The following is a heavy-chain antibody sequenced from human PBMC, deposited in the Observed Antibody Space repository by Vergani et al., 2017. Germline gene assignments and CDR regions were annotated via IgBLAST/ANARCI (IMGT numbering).Heavy chain of an antibody. Sequence: EVQLVQSGAEVKKPGESLKISCKGSGYSFTSYWIGWVRQMPGKGLEWMGRIDPSDSYTNYSPSFQGHVTISADKSISTAYLQWSSLKASDTAMYYCARAPGYSYGYRGAFDIWGQGTMVTVSS. CDR2: IDPSDSYT. CDR1: GYSFTSYW. J-gene: IGHJ3*02. CDR3: ARAPGYSYGYRGAFDI. D-gene: IGHD5-18*01. V-gene: IGHV5-10-1*01.